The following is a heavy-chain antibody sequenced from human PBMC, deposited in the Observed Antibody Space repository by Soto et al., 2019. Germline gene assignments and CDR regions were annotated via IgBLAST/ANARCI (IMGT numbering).Heavy chain of an antibody. CDR1: GYTFTSYV. CDR3: ARGLNVLRFLEWLSPNYYYYYMDV. D-gene: IGHD3-3*01. CDR2: ISAYNGNT. V-gene: IGHV1-18*01. J-gene: IGHJ6*03. Sequence: ASVKVSCKASGYTFTSYVISWVRQAPGQGLEWMGWISAYNGNTNYAQKLQGRVTMTTDTSTSTAYMELRSLRSDDTAVYYCARGLNVLRFLEWLSPNYYYYYMDVWGKGTTVTVSS.